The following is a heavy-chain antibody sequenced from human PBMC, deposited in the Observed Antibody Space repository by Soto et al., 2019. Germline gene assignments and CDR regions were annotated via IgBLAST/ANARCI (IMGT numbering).Heavy chain of an antibody. V-gene: IGHV1-69*13. CDR1: GGTFSSYA. Sequence: SSVKVSCKASGGTFSSYAIGWVRQAPGQGLEWMGGIIPIFGTANYAQKFQGRVTITADESTSTAYMELSSLRSEDTAVYYCARTGEGYSGYDSNGMDVWGQGTTVTVSS. J-gene: IGHJ6*02. CDR2: IIPIFGTA. D-gene: IGHD5-12*01. CDR3: ARTGEGYSGYDSNGMDV.